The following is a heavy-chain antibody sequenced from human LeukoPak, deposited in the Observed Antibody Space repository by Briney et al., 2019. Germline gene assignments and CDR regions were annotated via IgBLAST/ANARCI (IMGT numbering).Heavy chain of an antibody. CDR2: MKQDGSEK. J-gene: IGHJ4*02. Sequence: GGSLRLSCAASGFTFSSYWMGWVRQAPGKGLERVASMKQDGSEKYYVDSVKGRFTISRDNAKNSLYLQMNSLRAEDTAVYYCARDKSVGATPFDYWGQGTLVTVSS. CDR3: ARDKSVGATPFDY. V-gene: IGHV3-7*05. D-gene: IGHD1-26*01. CDR1: GFTFSSYW.